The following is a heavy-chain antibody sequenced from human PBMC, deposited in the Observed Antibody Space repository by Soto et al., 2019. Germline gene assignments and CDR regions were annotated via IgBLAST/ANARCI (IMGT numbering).Heavy chain of an antibody. J-gene: IGHJ5*02. CDR3: ARDLRVAAAGISGWFDP. CDR1: GGSISSGGYY. V-gene: IGHV4-31*03. Sequence: TLSLTCTVSGGSISSGGYYWSWIRQHPGKGLEWIGYIYYSGSTYYNPSLKSRVTISVDTSKNQFSLKLSSVTAADTAVYYCARDLRVAAAGISGWFDPWGQGTLVTVSS. D-gene: IGHD6-13*01. CDR2: IYYSGST.